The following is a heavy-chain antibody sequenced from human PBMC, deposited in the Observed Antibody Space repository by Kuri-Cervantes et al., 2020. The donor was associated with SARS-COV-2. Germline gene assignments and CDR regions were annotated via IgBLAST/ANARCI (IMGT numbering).Heavy chain of an antibody. CDR2: ISGSGGST. Sequence: GESLKISCAASGFTFSSYAMSWVRQAPGKGLEWVSAISGSGGSTYYEDSVKGRFTISRDNSKNTLYLQMNSLRAEDTAVYYCAKVFIRAVVAAYYWYFDLWGRGTLVTVSS. V-gene: IGHV3-23*01. CDR1: GFTFSSYA. D-gene: IGHD2-15*01. CDR3: AKVFIRAVVAAYYWYFDL. J-gene: IGHJ2*01.